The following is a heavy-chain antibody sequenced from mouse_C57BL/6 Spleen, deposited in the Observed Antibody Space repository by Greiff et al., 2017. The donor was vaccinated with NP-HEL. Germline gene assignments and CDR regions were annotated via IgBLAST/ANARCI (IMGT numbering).Heavy chain of an antibody. Sequence: QVQLQQSGPELVKPGASVKISCKASGYAFSSSWMNWVKQRPGKGLEWIGRIYPGDGDTNYNGKFKGKATLTADKSSSTAYMQLSSLTSEDSAVYFCARYDGWYFDYWGQGTTLTVSS. V-gene: IGHV1-82*01. CDR1: GYAFSSSW. CDR3: ARYDGWYFDY. D-gene: IGHD2-3*01. J-gene: IGHJ2*01. CDR2: IYPGDGDT.